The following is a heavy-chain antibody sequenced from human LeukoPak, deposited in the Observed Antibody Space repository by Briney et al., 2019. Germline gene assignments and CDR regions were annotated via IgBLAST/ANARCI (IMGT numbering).Heavy chain of an antibody. CDR2: IWYDGSNR. J-gene: IGHJ4*02. D-gene: IGHD3-22*01. CDR1: GFIFSSYG. V-gene: IGHV3-33*01. CDR3: ARSYDRTGYYFRTVDY. Sequence: GRSLRLSCAASGFIFSSYGMHWVRQAPGKGLEWVAVIWYDGSNRQYGDSVKGRFTISRDNSKNTLYLEMNGLRAEDTAVYYCARSYDRTGYYFRTVDYWGQGTLVTVSS.